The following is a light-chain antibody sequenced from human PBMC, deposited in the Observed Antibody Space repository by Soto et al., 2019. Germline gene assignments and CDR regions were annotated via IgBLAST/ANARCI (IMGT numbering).Light chain of an antibody. Sequence: DIQMTQSPSSLSASVGARVTISCRASQSIDKFLNWYQQKPGTAPELLIYTASSLQSGVPSRFSGSGSGTDFTLTVSSLEPADSATYYCQQSYTTPWTFGQGTKVEIK. CDR2: TAS. J-gene: IGKJ1*01. V-gene: IGKV1-39*01. CDR3: QQSYTTPWT. CDR1: QSIDKF.